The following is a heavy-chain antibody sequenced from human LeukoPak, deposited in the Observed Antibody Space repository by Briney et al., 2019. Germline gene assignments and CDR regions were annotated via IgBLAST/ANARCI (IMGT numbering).Heavy chain of an antibody. D-gene: IGHD2-2*01. Sequence: GASVKVSCKASGYTFTSYGISWVRQAPGQGLEWMGWISAYNGNTNYAQKLQGRVTMTTDTSTSTAYMELRSLRSDDTAVYYCARDVEGYCSSTSCPLLFDPWGQETLVTVSS. CDR1: GYTFTSYG. V-gene: IGHV1-18*04. CDR3: ARDVEGYCSSTSCPLLFDP. J-gene: IGHJ5*02. CDR2: ISAYNGNT.